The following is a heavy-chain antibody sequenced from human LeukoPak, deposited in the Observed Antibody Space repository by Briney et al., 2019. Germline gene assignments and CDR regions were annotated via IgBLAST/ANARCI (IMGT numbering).Heavy chain of an antibody. V-gene: IGHV3-30*02. Sequence: GGSLRLSCAASGFTFSSYGMHWVRQAPGKGLEWVVFIRYDGSNKYYADSVKGRFTISRDNSKNTLYLQMNSLRAEDTAVYYCAKEPSPGNWNYWGAFDLWGQGTLVTVSS. CDR2: IRYDGSNK. J-gene: IGHJ5*02. CDR1: GFTFSSYG. CDR3: AKEPSPGNWNYWGAFDL. D-gene: IGHD1-7*01.